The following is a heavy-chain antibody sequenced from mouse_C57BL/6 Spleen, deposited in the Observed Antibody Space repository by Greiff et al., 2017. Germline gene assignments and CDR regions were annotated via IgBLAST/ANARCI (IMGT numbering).Heavy chain of an antibody. V-gene: IGHV7-3*01. CDR1: GFTFTDYY. CDR2: IRNKANGYTT. J-gene: IGHJ3*01. Sequence: EVHLVESGGGLVQPGGSLSLSCAASGFTFTDYYMSWVRQPPGKALEWLGFIRNKANGYTTEYSASVKGRFTISRDNSQSILYLQMNALRAEDSATYYCARYEILRSFAYWGQGTLVTVSA. D-gene: IGHD1-1*01. CDR3: ARYEILRSFAY.